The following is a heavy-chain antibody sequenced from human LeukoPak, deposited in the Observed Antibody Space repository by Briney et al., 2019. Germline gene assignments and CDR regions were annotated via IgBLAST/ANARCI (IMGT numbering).Heavy chain of an antibody. V-gene: IGHV3-21*01. D-gene: IGHD5-18*01. J-gene: IGHJ4*02. CDR2: IRSSSYM. CDR1: GFTFSSHS. CDR3: ARDFHDDYGYRYFDY. Sequence: PGGSLRLSCAASGFTFSSHSMNWVRQTPGRGLEWVSSIRSSSYMYYADSVKGRFTISRDDAKNSLYLQMNSLRAEDTAVYYCARDFHDDYGYRYFDYWGQGTLVTVSS.